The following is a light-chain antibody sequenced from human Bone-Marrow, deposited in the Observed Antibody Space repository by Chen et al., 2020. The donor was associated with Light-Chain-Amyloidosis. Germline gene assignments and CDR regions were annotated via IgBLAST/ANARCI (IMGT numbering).Light chain of an antibody. J-gene: IGKJ4*01. CDR2: LGS. CDR3: MQALQTPLT. Sequence: DIVLTQSPLALPVTPGEPASISCRSSQSLLHSNGHTYLDWYLQKPGQSPQVLIYLGSERASGVPDRFSGSGSGTDFTLNISRVAAEDVGVYYCMQALQTPLTFGGGTKVEIK. V-gene: IGKV2-28*01. CDR1: QSLLHSNGHTY.